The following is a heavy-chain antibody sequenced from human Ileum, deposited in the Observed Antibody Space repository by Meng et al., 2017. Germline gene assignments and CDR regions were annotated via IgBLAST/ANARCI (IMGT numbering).Heavy chain of an antibody. Sequence: HVQLQESGPGLVKPSETLSLTCTVSGGSISSYYWSWVRQPPGRGLEWIGFIYCRGSTNYTPSLTRRVTISVATSKNQFSLKLSSVPAADTAVYYCASRNSKWEPFDYWGQGTLVTVSS. CDR3: ASRNSKWEPFDY. J-gene: IGHJ4*02. D-gene: IGHD1-26*01. V-gene: IGHV4-59*13. CDR2: IYCRGST. CDR1: GGSISSYY.